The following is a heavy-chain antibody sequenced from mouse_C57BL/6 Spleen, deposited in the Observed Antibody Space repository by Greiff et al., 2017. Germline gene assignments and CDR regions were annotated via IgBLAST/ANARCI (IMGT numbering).Heavy chain of an antibody. CDR3: ATSIYDAMDY. V-gene: IGHV2-6*01. CDR2: LWGVGSP. Sequence: VKLVESGPGLVAPSQSLSITCTVSGFSLTSYGVDWVRQSPGTGLEWLGVLWGVGSPTYKSALKSRLSISKDNSKSQGILKMNSLQTDDTAMYYCATSIYDAMDYWGQGTSVTGSS. CDR1: GFSLTSYG. J-gene: IGHJ4*01.